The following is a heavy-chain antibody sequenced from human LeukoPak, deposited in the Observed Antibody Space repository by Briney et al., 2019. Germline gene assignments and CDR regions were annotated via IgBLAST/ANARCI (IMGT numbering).Heavy chain of an antibody. CDR1: GRSFSGYY. Sequence: SETLSLTCAVYGRSFSGYYWSWIRQPPGKGLEGIGSIYYSGSPYYNPSLKSRVTISVDTSKNQFSLKLSSVPAADTAVYYCARHAGEKTGYDFWSGYLRGVVRHYDAFDIWGQGTMVTVSS. D-gene: IGHD3-3*01. V-gene: IGHV4-34*01. J-gene: IGHJ3*02. CDR3: ARHAGEKTGYDFWSGYLRGVVRHYDAFDI. CDR2: IYYSGSP.